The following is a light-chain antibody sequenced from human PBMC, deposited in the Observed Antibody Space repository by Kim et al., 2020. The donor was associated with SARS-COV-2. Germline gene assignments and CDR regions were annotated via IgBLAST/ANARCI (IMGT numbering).Light chain of an antibody. V-gene: IGLV3-1*01. CDR1: KLGDKY. CDR3: QAWDSSTAV. J-gene: IGLJ2*01. Sequence: SSELTQDPAVSVALGQTASITCSGDKLGDKYACWYQQKPGQSPVLVIYQDSKRPSGIPERFSGSNSGNTATLTISGTQAMDEADYYCQAWDSSTAVFGGGTKLTVL. CDR2: QDS.